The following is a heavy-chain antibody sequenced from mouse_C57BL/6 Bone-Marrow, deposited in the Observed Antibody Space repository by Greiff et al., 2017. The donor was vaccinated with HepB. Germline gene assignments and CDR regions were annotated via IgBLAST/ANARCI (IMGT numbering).Heavy chain of an antibody. Sequence: VKLQESGPELVRPGVSVKISCKGSGYTFTDYAMHWVKQSHAKSLEWIGVISTYYGDASYNQKFKDKATMTVDKSSSTAYMELARLTSEYSAVYYCARAHYYGSSDYFDYWGQGTTLTVSS. CDR1: GYTFTDYA. V-gene: IGHV1-67*01. J-gene: IGHJ2*01. D-gene: IGHD1-1*01. CDR2: ISTYYGDA. CDR3: ARAHYYGSSDYFDY.